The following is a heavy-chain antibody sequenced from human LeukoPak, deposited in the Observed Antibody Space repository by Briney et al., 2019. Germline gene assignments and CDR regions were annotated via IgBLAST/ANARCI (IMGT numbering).Heavy chain of an antibody. CDR2: ISYDGRNK. CDR3: AKRYYDFPLDY. J-gene: IGHJ4*02. V-gene: IGHV3-30*18. CDR1: GFTFSSYG. D-gene: IGHD3-3*01. Sequence: GGSLRLSCAASGFTFSSYGMHWVRQAPGKGLEWVAVISYDGRNKYYADSVKGRFTISRDNSKNTLYLQINNPRVEDTAVYYCAKRYYDFPLDYWGQGTLVTVSS.